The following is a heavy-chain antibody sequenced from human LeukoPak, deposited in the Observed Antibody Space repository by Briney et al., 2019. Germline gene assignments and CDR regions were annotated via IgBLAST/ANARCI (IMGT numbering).Heavy chain of an antibody. Sequence: SQTLSLTCTVSGGSVSSGTYYWTWIRQPPGKGLEWIAYISYNETTNYNPSLKSRLTISLDTSSNQFSLKQSSVTAADAAVYYCAREASLVRGIFITRYGLDVWGKGTTVTVSS. CDR3: AREASLVRGIFITRYGLDV. J-gene: IGHJ6*04. D-gene: IGHD3-10*01. V-gene: IGHV4-61*01. CDR1: GGSVSSGTYY. CDR2: ISYNETT.